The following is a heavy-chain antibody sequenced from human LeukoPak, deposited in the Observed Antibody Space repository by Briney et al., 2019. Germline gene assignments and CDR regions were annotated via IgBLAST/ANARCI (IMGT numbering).Heavy chain of an antibody. V-gene: IGHV3-30*04. CDR1: GFTFSSYA. J-gene: IGHJ6*03. D-gene: IGHD3-10*01. CDR2: ISYDGSNK. CDR3: AKDPSITMVRGVYMDV. Sequence: TGGSLRLSCAASGFTFSSYAMHWVRQAPGKGLEWVAVISYDGSNKYYADSVKGRFTISRDNSKNTLYLQMNSLRAEDTAVYYCAKDPSITMVRGVYMDVWGKGTTVTISS.